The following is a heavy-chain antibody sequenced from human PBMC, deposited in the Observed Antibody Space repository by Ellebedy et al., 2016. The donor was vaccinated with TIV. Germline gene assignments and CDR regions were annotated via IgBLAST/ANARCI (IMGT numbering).Heavy chain of an antibody. D-gene: IGHD6-13*01. J-gene: IGHJ6*02. Sequence: GESLKISCAASGFTFSSYGMHWVRQAPGKGLEWVAVISYDGSNKYYADSVKGRFTISRDNAKNSLYLHMNSLRGEDTAVYYCARGDSSSWYRVVHYYYGMDVWGQGTTVTVSS. CDR2: ISYDGSNK. CDR1: GFTFSSYG. CDR3: ARGDSSSWYRVVHYYYGMDV. V-gene: IGHV3-30*03.